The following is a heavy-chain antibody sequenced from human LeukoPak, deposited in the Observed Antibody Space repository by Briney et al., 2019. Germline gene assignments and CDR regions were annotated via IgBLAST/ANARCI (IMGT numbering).Heavy chain of an antibody. CDR2: IKSKTDGGTT. V-gene: IGHV3-15*01. CDR3: TLDAGTTDFAY. CDR1: GLTFSNAW. D-gene: IGHD1-1*01. J-gene: IGHJ4*02. Sequence: GGSLRLSCGASGLTFSNAWMSWVRQAPGKGLEWVGRIKSKTDGGTTDYAAPVKGRFTISRDDSKNTLYLQMNSLKTEDTAVYYCTLDAGTTDFAYWGQGTLVTVSS.